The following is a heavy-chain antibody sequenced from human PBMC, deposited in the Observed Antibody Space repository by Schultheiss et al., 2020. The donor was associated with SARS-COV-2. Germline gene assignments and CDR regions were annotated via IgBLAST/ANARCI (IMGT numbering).Heavy chain of an antibody. Sequence: ASVKVSCKTSGYIFTYHYIHWVRQAPGQGLEWMGRINPDSGATSSAQRFQGRVTMTTDTSISTVYMELTRLTSDDTALYYCARDPFERRPSLDDWGQGTLVTVSS. J-gene: IGHJ4*02. V-gene: IGHV1-2*06. CDR1: GYIFTYHY. D-gene: IGHD3-16*01. CDR2: INPDSGAT. CDR3: ARDPFERRPSLDD.